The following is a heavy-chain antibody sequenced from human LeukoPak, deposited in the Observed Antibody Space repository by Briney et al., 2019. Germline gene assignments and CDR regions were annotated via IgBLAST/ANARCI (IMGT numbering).Heavy chain of an antibody. CDR2: INAGNGNT. CDR1: GYTFTSYA. CDR3: ARDGELIPTAADAFDL. J-gene: IGHJ3*01. D-gene: IGHD2-2*01. Sequence: ASVKVSCKASGYTFTSYAMHWVRQAPGQRLEWMGWINAGNGNTKYSQKFQGRVTITRDTSASTAYMELSSLRSEDTAVYYCARDGELIPTAADAFDLWGQGTMVTVSS. V-gene: IGHV1-3*01.